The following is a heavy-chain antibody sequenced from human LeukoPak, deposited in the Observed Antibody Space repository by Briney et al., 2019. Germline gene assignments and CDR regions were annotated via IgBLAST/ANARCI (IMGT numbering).Heavy chain of an antibody. CDR1: GYAFDTYG. CDR2: ISGSGYNT. Sequence: PGGSLRLSCAASGYAFDTYGMTWARQAPGKGLEWVSSISGSGYNTYYADSVKGRFTISRDNSKNTLYLQMNSLRAEDTAIYYCATSTTSFDYWGQGTLVTVSS. CDR3: ATSTTSFDY. V-gene: IGHV3-23*01. D-gene: IGHD1-14*01. J-gene: IGHJ4*02.